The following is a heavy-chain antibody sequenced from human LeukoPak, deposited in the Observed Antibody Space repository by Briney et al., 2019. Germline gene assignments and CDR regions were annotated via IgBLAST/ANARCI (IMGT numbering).Heavy chain of an antibody. Sequence: PGGSLRLSCAASGFTFSSYWMHWVRHCRGKGLVWLSHIKTDGTQTMYADSVKGRFTVSRDNAKDTLYLKMNSLRAEDTGVYYCARDLHWNSIDYWGQGTLVTVSS. CDR2: IKTDGTQT. CDR1: GFTFSSYW. D-gene: IGHD1-7*01. J-gene: IGHJ4*02. CDR3: ARDLHWNSIDY. V-gene: IGHV3-74*03.